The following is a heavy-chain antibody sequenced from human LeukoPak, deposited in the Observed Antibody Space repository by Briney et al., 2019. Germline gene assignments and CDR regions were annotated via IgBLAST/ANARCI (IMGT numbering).Heavy chain of an antibody. CDR1: GFTFSSYA. CDR2: ISSNGGSK. D-gene: IGHD2-2*01. Sequence: GGSLRLSCAASGFTFSSYAMHWVRQAPGKGLEYVSAISSNGGSKYYANSVKGRFTISRDNSKNTLYLQMGSLRAEDRAVYYCARVIVVVPAAMGYYFDYWGQGTLVTVSS. CDR3: ARVIVVVPAAMGYYFDY. J-gene: IGHJ4*02. V-gene: IGHV3-64*01.